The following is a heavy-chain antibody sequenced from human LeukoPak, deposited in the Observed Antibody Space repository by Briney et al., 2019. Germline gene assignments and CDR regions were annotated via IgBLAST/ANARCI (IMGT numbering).Heavy chain of an antibody. J-gene: IGHJ4*02. CDR1: GGSISSSNW. CDR2: IYHSGST. CDR3: ARWVKYYDSSGYLDESS. Sequence: ASGTLSLTCAVSGGSISSSNWWSWVRQPPGKGLEWIGEIYHSGSTNYNPSLKSRVTISVDKSKNQFSLKLSSVTAADTAVYYCARWVKYYDSSGYLDESSWGQGTLVTVSS. V-gene: IGHV4-4*02. D-gene: IGHD3-22*01.